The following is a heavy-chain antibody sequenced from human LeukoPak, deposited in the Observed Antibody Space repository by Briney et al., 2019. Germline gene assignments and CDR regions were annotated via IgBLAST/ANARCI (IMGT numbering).Heavy chain of an antibody. J-gene: IGHJ3*02. V-gene: IGHV4-4*07. CDR1: SGSISGYY. CDR2: IYNTGNS. Sequence: PSETLSLTCTVSSGSISGYYLTWIRQPAGKGLEWIGRIYNTGNSTYNPSLKSRVTMSVDTSKKHFSLKLSSVTAADTAVYYCARAVTGDALDIWGQGTMVIVSS. D-gene: IGHD2-21*02. CDR3: ARAVTGDALDI.